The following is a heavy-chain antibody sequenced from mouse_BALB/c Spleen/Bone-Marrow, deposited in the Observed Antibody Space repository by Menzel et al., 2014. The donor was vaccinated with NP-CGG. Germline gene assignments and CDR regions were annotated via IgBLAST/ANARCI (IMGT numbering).Heavy chain of an antibody. CDR3: ASPGGAMDY. V-gene: IGHV3-2*02. CDR2: ISYSGST. J-gene: IGHJ4*01. Sequence: EVQLQESGPGLVKPSQSLSLTCTVTGYSITSDYACNWIRQFPGNKLAWMGYISYSGSTSYNPSLKSRISITRDTSKNQFFLQLNSVTTEDTATYYCASPGGAMDYWGQGTSVTVSS. CDR1: GYSITSDYA.